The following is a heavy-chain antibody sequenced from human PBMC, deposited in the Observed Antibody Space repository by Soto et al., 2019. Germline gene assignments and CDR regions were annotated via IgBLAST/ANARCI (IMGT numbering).Heavy chain of an antibody. D-gene: IGHD2-21*02. CDR2: IYYSGST. CDR1: GGSISSGGYY. J-gene: IGHJ5*02. Sequence: QVQLQESGPGLVKPSQTLSLTCTVSGGSISSGGYYWSWIRQHPGKGLEWIGYIYYSGSTYYNPLTKSRLTISVDTSKNQFSLQLRSVTAADTAVYYCARGGPYCGGDCYSEWFDPWGQGTLVTVSS. CDR3: ARGGPYCGGDCYSEWFDP. V-gene: IGHV4-31*03.